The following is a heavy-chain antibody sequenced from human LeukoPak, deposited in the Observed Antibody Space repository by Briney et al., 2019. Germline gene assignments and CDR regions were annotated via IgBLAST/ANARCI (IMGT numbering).Heavy chain of an antibody. CDR2: ISGSGGST. Sequence: GGSLRLSCAASGFTFSSYAMSWVRQAPGKRLEWVSAISGSGGSTYYADSVKGRFTISRDNSKNTLYLQMNSLRAEDTAVYYCAKDSNRGYDFWSGPFDYWGQGTLVTVSS. CDR1: GFTFSSYA. V-gene: IGHV3-23*01. CDR3: AKDSNRGYDFWSGPFDY. D-gene: IGHD3-3*01. J-gene: IGHJ4*02.